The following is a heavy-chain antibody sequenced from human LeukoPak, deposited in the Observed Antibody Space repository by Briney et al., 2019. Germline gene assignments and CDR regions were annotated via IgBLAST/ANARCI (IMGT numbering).Heavy chain of an antibody. Sequence: AASVKVSCKASGYTFTSYDINWVRQATGQGLEWMGWMNPNSGNTGYAQKFQGRVTITRNTSISTAYMELSSLRSEDTAVYYCARAPRITMVRGVIYWFDPWGQGTLVTVSP. CDR2: MNPNSGNT. D-gene: IGHD3-10*01. J-gene: IGHJ5*02. V-gene: IGHV1-8*03. CDR1: GYTFTSYD. CDR3: ARAPRITMVRGVIYWFDP.